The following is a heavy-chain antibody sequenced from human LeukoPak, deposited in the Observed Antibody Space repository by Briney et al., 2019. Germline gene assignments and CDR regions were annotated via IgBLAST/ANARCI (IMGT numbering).Heavy chain of an antibody. J-gene: IGHJ4*02. CDR3: AIDPNWGTHS. Sequence: PGGSLRLSCAASGFTFSTYTMYWVRHPPGKGLEWVSIIGSSGGGIHYADSVKGRFTISRDNSKNALYLQMNSLRVEDTAVYYCAIDPNWGTHSWGQGVLFTVSS. CDR1: GFTFSTYT. CDR2: IGSSGGGI. V-gene: IGHV3-23*01. D-gene: IGHD7-27*01.